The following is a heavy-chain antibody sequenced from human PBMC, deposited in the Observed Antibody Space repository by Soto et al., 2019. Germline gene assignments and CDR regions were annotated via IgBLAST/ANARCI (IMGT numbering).Heavy chain of an antibody. CDR2: ISSSSSYI. CDR3: ARDRLHLGELSTPDAFDI. D-gene: IGHD3-16*02. Sequence: GGSLKLSCAASGFTFSSYSINWVRQAPGKGLEWVSSISSSSSYIYYADKVKGRFTISRDNAKNSLYLQMNSLRAEDTAVYYCARDRLHLGELSTPDAFDIWGQGTMVTVSS. V-gene: IGHV3-21*01. CDR1: GFTFSSYS. J-gene: IGHJ3*02.